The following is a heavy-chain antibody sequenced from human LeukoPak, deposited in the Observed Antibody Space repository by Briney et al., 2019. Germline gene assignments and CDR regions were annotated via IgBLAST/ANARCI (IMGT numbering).Heavy chain of an antibody. CDR2: IYTSGST. J-gene: IGHJ4*02. V-gene: IGHV4-4*07. Sequence: NPSETLSLTCTVSGGSISSYYWSWIRQPAGKGLEWLGRIYTSGSTNYHPSLKSRVTMSVDTSKNQFSLKLSSVTAADTAVYYCARDRRHYDILTGYYNDYWGQGTLVTVSS. CDR3: ARDRRHYDILTGYYNDY. D-gene: IGHD3-9*01. CDR1: GGSISSYY.